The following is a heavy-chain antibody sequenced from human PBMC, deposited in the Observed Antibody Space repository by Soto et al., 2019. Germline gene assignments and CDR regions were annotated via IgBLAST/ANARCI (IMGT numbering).Heavy chain of an antibody. D-gene: IGHD3-22*01. CDR2: INPITGGT. CDR1: GYTFTSYY. CDR3: ARNYYDSSDREYLDY. V-gene: IGHV1-2*02. J-gene: IGHJ4*02. Sequence: ASVKVSCKASGYTFTSYYIRWVRQAPGQGLEWMGWINPITGGTNYAPKFQGRVTMTRDTSITKAYMELRRLRSDDTAVYYCARNYYDSSDREYLDYWGQGTPVTVSS.